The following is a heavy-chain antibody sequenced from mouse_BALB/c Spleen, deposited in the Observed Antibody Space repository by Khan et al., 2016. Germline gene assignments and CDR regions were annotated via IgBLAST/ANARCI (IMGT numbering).Heavy chain of an antibody. CDR1: GFNIKDTY. CDR3: TREGYDPC. CDR2: IDPANVNT. D-gene: IGHD2-2*01. Sequence: VQLQQSGAELVKPGASVKLSCTASGFNIKDTYMHWVKQRPEQGLEWIGRIDPANVNTKYDLKFQGKATITADTSSNTAYLQLSSLTSEDTAVYYCTREGYDPCWGQGTTLTVSS. J-gene: IGHJ2*01. V-gene: IGHV14-3*02.